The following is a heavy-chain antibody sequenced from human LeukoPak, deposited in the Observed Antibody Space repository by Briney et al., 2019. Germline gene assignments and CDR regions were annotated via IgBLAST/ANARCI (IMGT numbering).Heavy chain of an antibody. V-gene: IGHV4-34*01. CDR3: ARGPYITIIVVAPRIFDY. CDR1: GGSFSGYY. D-gene: IGHD3-22*01. J-gene: IGHJ4*02. Sequence: SETLSLTCAVYGGSFSGYYWSWIRQPPGKGLEWIGEINHSGSTNYNPSLKSRVTISVDTSKNQFSLKLSSVTAADTAVYYCARGPYITIIVVAPRIFDYWGQGTLVTVSS. CDR2: INHSGST.